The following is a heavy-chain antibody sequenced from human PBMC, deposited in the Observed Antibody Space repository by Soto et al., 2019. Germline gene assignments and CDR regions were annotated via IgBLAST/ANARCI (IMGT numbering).Heavy chain of an antibody. CDR1: GLSLSTSGVG. CDR3: PQDYYSDRSSYYYGMDV. V-gene: IGHV2-5*01. CDR2: IYWNDDK. Sequence: SGPTLVNPTQTLTLTCTFSGLSLSTSGVGVGWIRQPPGKALEWLALIYWNDDKRYSPSLKSRLTITKDTSKNQVVLTMTNMDPVDTATYSCPQDYYSDRSSYYYGMDVWGQGTTVTVSS. D-gene: IGHD3-22*01. J-gene: IGHJ6*02.